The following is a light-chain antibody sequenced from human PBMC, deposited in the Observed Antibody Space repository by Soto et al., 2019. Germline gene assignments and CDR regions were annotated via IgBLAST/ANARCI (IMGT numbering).Light chain of an antibody. CDR3: QQYGNWPPWT. J-gene: IGKJ1*01. Sequence: IVMTQSPDTLTVSPGETVTLSCRASQSLSDNLAWYQQKTGQPPRLLIFRASTRASGIPARFSGGGSGTEFTLTISRLQSEDFAVYYCQQYGNWPPWTFGPGT. V-gene: IGKV3-15*01. CDR1: QSLSDN. CDR2: RAS.